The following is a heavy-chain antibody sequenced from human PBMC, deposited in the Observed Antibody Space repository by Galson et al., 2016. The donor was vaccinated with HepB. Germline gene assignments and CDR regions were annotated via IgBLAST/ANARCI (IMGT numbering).Heavy chain of an antibody. CDR3: AREDYSSGWPLNWYFNL. CDR2: TYYRSKWYN. Sequence: CAISGDSVSSDSAAWNWIRQSPSRGLEWLGRTYYRSKWYNDYAVSVKSRIIINPDTSKNQFSLQLNSVTPEDTAVYYCAREDYSSGWPLNWYFNLWGRGTLVSVSS. J-gene: IGHJ2*01. D-gene: IGHD6-19*01. V-gene: IGHV6-1*01. CDR1: GDSVSSDSAA.